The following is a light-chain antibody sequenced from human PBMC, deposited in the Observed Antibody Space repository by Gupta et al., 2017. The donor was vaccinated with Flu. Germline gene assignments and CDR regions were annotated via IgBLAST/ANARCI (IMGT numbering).Light chain of an antibody. CDR3: QQYGSSPWT. J-gene: IGKJ4*01. CDR1: QSVSSSY. Sequence: ERATLSCRASQSVSSSYLAWYQQKPGQAPRLLIYGASSRATGIPDRFSGSGSGTDFTLTISRLEPEDFAVYYCQQYGSSPWTFGGGTKVEIK. V-gene: IGKV3-20*01. CDR2: GAS.